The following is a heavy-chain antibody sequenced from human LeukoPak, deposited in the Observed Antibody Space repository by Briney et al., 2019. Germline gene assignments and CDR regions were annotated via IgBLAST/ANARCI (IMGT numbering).Heavy chain of an antibody. Sequence: PGGSLRLSCAASGFSFSDSWMSWVRQAPGKGPEWVANIKEDESQEHYADSVKGRFTVSRDNAKNSLFLQMNGLRVEDTAVYYCATYKNWVAGDVWGQGTTVSVSS. D-gene: IGHD7-27*01. V-gene: IGHV3-7*01. J-gene: IGHJ6*02. CDR1: GFSFSDSW. CDR3: ATYKNWVAGDV. CDR2: IKEDESQE.